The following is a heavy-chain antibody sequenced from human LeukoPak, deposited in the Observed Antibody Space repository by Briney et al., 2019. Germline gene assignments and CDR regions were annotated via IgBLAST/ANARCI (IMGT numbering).Heavy chain of an antibody. CDR2: MNPNSGNT. J-gene: IGHJ3*02. CDR1: GYSFTSYW. Sequence: GESLKISCMGSGYSFTSYWIGWVRQATGQGLEWMGWMNPNSGNTGYAQKFQGRVTITRNTSISTAYMELSSLRSEDTAVYYCAREGDAFDIWGQGTMVTVSS. V-gene: IGHV1-8*03. CDR3: AREGDAFDI.